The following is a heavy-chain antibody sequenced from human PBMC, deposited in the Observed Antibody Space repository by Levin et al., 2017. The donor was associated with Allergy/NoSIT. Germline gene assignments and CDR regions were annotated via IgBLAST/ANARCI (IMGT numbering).Heavy chain of an antibody. CDR2: ITHIGST. J-gene: IGHJ4*02. Sequence: SQTLSLTCAVYGGSFSDYYWSWIRPPPGKGLECIGEITHIGSTNYNTSLTSRVTISGDTSNNQVSLKLSSVTDADAAVYYCARCRGYTYGQQPHFDYWGQGTLVTVYS. D-gene: IGHD5-18*01. CDR1: GGSFSDYY. V-gene: IGHV4-34*01. CDR3: ARCRGYTYGQQPHFDY.